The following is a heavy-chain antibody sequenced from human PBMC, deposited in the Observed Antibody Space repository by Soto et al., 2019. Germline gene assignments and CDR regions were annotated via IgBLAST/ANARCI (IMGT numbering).Heavy chain of an antibody. CDR1: GGSISSYS. CDR2: IYHSGST. V-gene: IGHV4-30-2*01. J-gene: IGHJ6*02. D-gene: IGHD4-17*01. CDR3: ARAHYGDYGYGMDV. Sequence: SDTLSLTCTVSGGSISSYSWSWIRQPPGKGLEWIGYIYHSGSTYYNPSLKGRVTISVDRSKNQFSLKLSSVTAADTAVYYCARAHYGDYGYGMDVWGQGTTVTVSS.